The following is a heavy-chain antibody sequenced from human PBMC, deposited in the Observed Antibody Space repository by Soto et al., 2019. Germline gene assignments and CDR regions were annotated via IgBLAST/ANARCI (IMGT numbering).Heavy chain of an antibody. CDR3: VRGVPGDQTYFWYGMDV. CDR1: GGSISSGDYY. D-gene: IGHD7-27*01. Sequence: SETLSLTCTVSGGSISSGDYYWSWIRQPPGKGLEWIGYIYYSGSTYYADSVKGRFIISRDYAKNLLYLQMNSLTDEDTAVYYCVRGVPGDQTYFWYGMDVWGQGTTVTVS. J-gene: IGHJ6*02. V-gene: IGHV4-30-4*01. CDR2: IYYSGST.